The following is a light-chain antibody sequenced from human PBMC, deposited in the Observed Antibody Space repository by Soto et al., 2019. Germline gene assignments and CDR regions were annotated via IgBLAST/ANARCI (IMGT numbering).Light chain of an antibody. CDR3: SSYTGSSTYVL. V-gene: IGLV2-14*01. J-gene: IGLJ2*01. Sequence: QSALTQPASVSGSPGQSITISCTGTSSDVGGYNYVSWYQQHPGKAPKLMIYDVSNRPSGVSNRFSGSKSGNPASLTISGLQAVDEADYYCSSYTGSSTYVLFGGGTKVTVL. CDR2: DVS. CDR1: SSDVGGYNY.